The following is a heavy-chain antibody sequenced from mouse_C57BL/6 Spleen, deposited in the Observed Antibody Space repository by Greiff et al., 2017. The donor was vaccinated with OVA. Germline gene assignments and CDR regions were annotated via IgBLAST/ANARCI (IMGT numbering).Heavy chain of an antibody. Sequence: VQLQESGPGLVKPSQCLSITCTVSGFSLTSYGVNWVRQSPGKGLEWLGVIWRGGSTAYNAAFISRTSLSKVNPKSHVFFKMNSLQADDTARYYCARGHGYYAMDYWGQGTSVTVSS. CDR3: ARGHGYYAMDY. V-gene: IGHV2-2*01. CDR2: IWRGGST. J-gene: IGHJ4*01. CDR1: GFSLTSYG.